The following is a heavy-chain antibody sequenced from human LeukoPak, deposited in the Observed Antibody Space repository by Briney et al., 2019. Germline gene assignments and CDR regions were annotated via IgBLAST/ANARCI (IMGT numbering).Heavy chain of an antibody. CDR3: AGVPDGLYDSSGYYYLPQPYFDY. CDR2: IIPIFGTA. Sequence: SLKVSCKASGGTFSSYAISWVRQAPGQGLEWMGGIIPIFGTANYAQKFQGRVTITADESTSTAYMELSSLRSEDTAVYYCAGVPDGLYDSSGYYYLPQPYFDYWGQGTLVTVSS. J-gene: IGHJ4*02. CDR1: GGTFSSYA. V-gene: IGHV1-69*13. D-gene: IGHD3-22*01.